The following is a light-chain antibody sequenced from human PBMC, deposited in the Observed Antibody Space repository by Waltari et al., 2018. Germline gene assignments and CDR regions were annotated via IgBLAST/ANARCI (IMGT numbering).Light chain of an antibody. CDR2: DAS. V-gene: IGKV3-15*01. Sequence: EIVMTQSPATLSVSPGERATLSCRASQSISSDLAWYQQKPGQAPRLLIHDASTRATGIPARFSGSGSGTEFTLTISSLQSEDFAVYYCQQYNNWPPAWTFGQGTKVEIK. J-gene: IGKJ1*01. CDR3: QQYNNWPPAWT. CDR1: QSISSD.